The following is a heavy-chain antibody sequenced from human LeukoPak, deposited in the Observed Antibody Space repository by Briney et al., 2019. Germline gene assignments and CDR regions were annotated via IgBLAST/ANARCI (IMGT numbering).Heavy chain of an antibody. CDR1: GGSISSYY. CDR2: IYYSGST. J-gene: IGHJ4*02. CDR3: AGGPRRFAELSYAG. V-gene: IGHV4-59*01. D-gene: IGHD3-10*01. Sequence: SETLSLTCTVSGGSISSYYWSWIRQPPGKGLEWIGYIYYSGSTNYNPSLKSRVTISVDTSKNQFSLKLSSVTAADTAVYYCAGGPRRFAELSYAGWGQGTLVTVSS.